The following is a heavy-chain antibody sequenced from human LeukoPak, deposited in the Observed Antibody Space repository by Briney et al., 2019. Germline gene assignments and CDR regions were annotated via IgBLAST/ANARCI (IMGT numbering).Heavy chain of an antibody. V-gene: IGHV4-39*01. CDR2: LYYGENS. CDR3: ARQLPTAAADTRGYFGY. D-gene: IGHD6-25*01. CDR1: GGSISIISSSTYY. Sequence: PSEALSLTCTVSGGSISIISSSTYYWGWIRQAPGKGLEWIGSLYYGENSHYNPSLKSRATLSVDTSNNQFSLKLTSVTAADAAVYFCARQLPTAAADTRGYFGYWGQGTVVTVSS. J-gene: IGHJ4*02.